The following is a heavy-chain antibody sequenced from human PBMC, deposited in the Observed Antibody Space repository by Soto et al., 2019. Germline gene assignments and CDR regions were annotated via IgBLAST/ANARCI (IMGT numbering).Heavy chain of an antibody. V-gene: IGHV4-59*01. CDR2: IYYSGST. CDR1: GGSISSYY. Sequence: SETLSLTCTVSGGSISSYYWSWIRQPPGKGLEWIGYIYYSGSTNYNPSLKSRVTISVDTSKNQFSLKLSSVTAADTAVYYCARARGSYYMDVWGKGTTVTVSS. J-gene: IGHJ6*03. CDR3: ARARGSYYMDV. D-gene: IGHD3-10*01.